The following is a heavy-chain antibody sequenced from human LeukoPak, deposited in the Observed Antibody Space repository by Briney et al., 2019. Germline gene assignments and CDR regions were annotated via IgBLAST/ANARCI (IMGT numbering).Heavy chain of an antibody. V-gene: IGHV3-23*01. D-gene: IGHD3-10*01. CDR1: GFTFSSYA. Sequence: GGTLRLSCAASGFTFSSYAMSWVRQAPGKGLEWVSAISGSGGSTYYADSVKGRFTISRDNSKNTLYLQMNSLRAEDTAVYYCAKDLAAVTMVRGVSKAFDIWGQGTMVTVSS. CDR3: AKDLAAVTMVRGVSKAFDI. CDR2: ISGSGGST. J-gene: IGHJ3*02.